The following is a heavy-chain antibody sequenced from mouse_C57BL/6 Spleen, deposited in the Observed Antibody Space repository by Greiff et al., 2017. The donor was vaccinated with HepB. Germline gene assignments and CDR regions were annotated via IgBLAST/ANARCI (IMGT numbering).Heavy chain of an antibody. CDR2: IDPETGGT. CDR1: GYTFTDYE. J-gene: IGHJ4*01. V-gene: IGHV1-15*01. CDR3: TRRTVMDY. Sequence: VQLQQSGAELVRPGASVTLSCKASGYTFTDYEMHWVKQTPVNGLEWIGAIDPETGGTAYNQKFKGKAILTADKSSSTAYMELRSLTSEDSAVYYCTRRTVMDYWGQGTSVTVSS. D-gene: IGHD1-1*01.